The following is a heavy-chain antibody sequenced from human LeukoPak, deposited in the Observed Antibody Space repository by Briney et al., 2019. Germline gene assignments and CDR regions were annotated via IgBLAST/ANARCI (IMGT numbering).Heavy chain of an antibody. CDR3: AKDLFGDWTALHV. V-gene: IGHV3-23*01. Sequence: GGSLRLSCAASGFVFDTYAMNWVRQAPGKGLEWVSLISGSGVTTDYSDSVKGRSTISRDNSKNTLYLQMNTLKANDSAVDWCAKDLFGDWTALHVWGRGTVVTVSS. J-gene: IGHJ3*01. CDR2: ISGSGVTT. D-gene: IGHD3-10*02. CDR1: GFVFDTYA.